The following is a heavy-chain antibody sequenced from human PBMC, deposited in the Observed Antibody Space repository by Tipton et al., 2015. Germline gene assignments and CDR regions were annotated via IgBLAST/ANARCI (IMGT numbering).Heavy chain of an antibody. CDR3: ARVGAGQLTSTPGGFDY. CDR1: GGSMSDYY. V-gene: IGHV4-59*12. CDR2: IRNSKYT. D-gene: IGHD1-26*01. Sequence: TLSLTCTVSGGSMSDYYWNWIRQSPGKGLEWIGYIRNSKYTFYNPSLESRVTISVHTSKTQFSLKLISVTPEDTAVYYCARVGAGQLTSTPGGFDYWGQGTLVTVSS. J-gene: IGHJ4*02.